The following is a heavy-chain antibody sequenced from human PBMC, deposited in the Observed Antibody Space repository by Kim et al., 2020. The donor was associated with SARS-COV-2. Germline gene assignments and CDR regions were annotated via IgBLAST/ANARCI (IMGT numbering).Heavy chain of an antibody. V-gene: IGHV1-69*04. CDR1: GGTISSYA. J-gene: IGHJ4*02. CDR3: ARALRSSGSGSSPPGGDDY. D-gene: IGHD3-10*01. Sequence: SVKVSCKASGGTISSYAISWVRQAPGQGLEWMGRIIPILGIANYAQKFQGRVTITADKSTSTAYMELSSLRSEDTAVYYCARALRSSGSGSSPPGGDDYWGQGTLVTVSS. CDR2: IIPILGIA.